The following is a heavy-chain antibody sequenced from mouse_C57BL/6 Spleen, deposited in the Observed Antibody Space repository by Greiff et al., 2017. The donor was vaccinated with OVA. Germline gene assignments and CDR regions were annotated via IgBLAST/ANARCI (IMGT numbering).Heavy chain of an antibody. CDR3: ARYGNYVDAMDY. CDR2: IDPSDSET. V-gene: IGHV1-52*01. D-gene: IGHD2-1*01. CDR1: GYTFTSYW. Sequence: QVQLQQPGAELVRPGSSVKLSCKASGYTFTSYWMHWVKQRPIQGLEWIGNIDPSDSETHYNQKFKDKATLTVDKSSSTAYMLLSSLTSEDSAVYYCARYGNYVDAMDYWGQGTSVTVSS. J-gene: IGHJ4*01.